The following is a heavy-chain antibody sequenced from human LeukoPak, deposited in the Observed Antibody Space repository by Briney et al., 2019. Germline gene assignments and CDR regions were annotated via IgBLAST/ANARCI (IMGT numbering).Heavy chain of an antibody. J-gene: IGHJ4*02. CDR1: GFTFSSYA. Sequence: GGSLRLSCAASGFTFSSYAMSWVRQAPGKGLEWGSVISGSVGSTYYADSVKGRFTISRDNSKNTLYLQMNSLRVEDTAVYYCAKDDVTSGSLYYFDYWGQGTLVTVSS. CDR2: ISGSVGST. CDR3: AKDDVTSGSLYYFDY. D-gene: IGHD1-26*01. V-gene: IGHV3-23*01.